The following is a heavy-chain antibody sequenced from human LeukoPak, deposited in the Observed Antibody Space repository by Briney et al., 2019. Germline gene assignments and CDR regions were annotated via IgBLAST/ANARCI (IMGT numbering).Heavy chain of an antibody. D-gene: IGHD6-19*01. J-gene: IGHJ3*02. CDR3: ARNFIAVAGGDAFDI. CDR1: GYTFTTYT. Sequence: ASVKVSCKASGYTFTTYTLHWVRQAPGQSLEWMGWINIGNGNTKHSQKLQGRVTITRNTSISTAYMELSSLRSEDTAVYYCARNFIAVAGGDAFDIWGQGTMVTVSS. CDR2: INIGNGNT. V-gene: IGHV1-3*04.